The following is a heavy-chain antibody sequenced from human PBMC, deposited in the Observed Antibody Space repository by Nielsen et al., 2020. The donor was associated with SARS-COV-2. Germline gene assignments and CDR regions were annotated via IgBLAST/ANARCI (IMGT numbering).Heavy chain of an antibody. CDR3: ASGPLAVAPDS. J-gene: IGHJ4*02. D-gene: IGHD6-19*01. CDR2: IGKSGFDT. V-gene: IGHV3-48*01. CDR1: FSLSSYS. Sequence: GESLKISCAGFSLSSYSMNWVRQAPGRGLEWVSYIGKSGFDTYYADSVKGRFTISRDNSKNSLYLQMNNLRAEDTAVYYCASGPLAVAPDSWGQGTLVTVSS.